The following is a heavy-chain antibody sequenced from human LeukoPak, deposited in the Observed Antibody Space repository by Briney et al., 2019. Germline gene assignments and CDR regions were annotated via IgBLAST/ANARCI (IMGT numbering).Heavy chain of an antibody. CDR2: ISYDGSNK. J-gene: IGHJ4*02. Sequence: GGSLRLSCAASGFTFSSYAMHWVRQAPGKGLEWVAVISYDGSNKYYADSVKGRLTISRDNSKDTLYLQMNSLRAEDTAVYYCARDLGDSGTTPLDYWGQGTLVTVSS. CDR1: GFTFSSYA. CDR3: ARDLGDSGTTPLDY. D-gene: IGHD1-7*01. V-gene: IGHV3-30-3*01.